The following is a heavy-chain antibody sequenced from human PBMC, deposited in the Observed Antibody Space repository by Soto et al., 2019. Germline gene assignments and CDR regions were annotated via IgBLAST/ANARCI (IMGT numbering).Heavy chain of an antibody. CDR3: ARTTTVTAVLFDY. V-gene: IGHV4-31*03. Sequence: QVQLQESGPGLVKPSQTLSLTCTVSGGSISSGGYYWSWIRQHPGKGLEWIGYIYYSGSTYYNPSLQSRVTISVDASKNPFSLKLSSVTAADTAVYYCARTTTVTAVLFDYWCQGTLVTVSS. CDR2: IYYSGST. J-gene: IGHJ4*02. D-gene: IGHD4-17*01. CDR1: GGSISSGGYY.